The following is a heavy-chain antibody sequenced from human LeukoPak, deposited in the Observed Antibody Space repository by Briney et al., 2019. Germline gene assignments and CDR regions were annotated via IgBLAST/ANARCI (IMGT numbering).Heavy chain of an antibody. J-gene: IGHJ6*03. V-gene: IGHV3-74*01. CDR1: GFTFSNYW. D-gene: IGHD2-2*01. CDR2: IKTVGSST. Sequence: GGSMRLSCAPSGFTFSNYWMHWVRPPPGKELMWVSRIKTVGSSTTHGDSVKGRFTNSRDNAKNTLYLQMNSLRVDDTAVYYCGRGFAVVPAGLMDVWGKGTTVTVSS. CDR3: GRGFAVVPAGLMDV.